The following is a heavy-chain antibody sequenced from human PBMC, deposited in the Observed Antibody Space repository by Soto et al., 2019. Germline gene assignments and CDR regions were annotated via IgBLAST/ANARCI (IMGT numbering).Heavy chain of an antibody. Sequence: QVQLQESGPGLMKPSQTLSLTCTVSGGSISSDDYYWSWIRQPPGKGLEWIGYIYYSGSTNYNPSPRSRLTTTVATSTNQLSLKLSSVPAADTAVYFCASAAPPGTPYIYSDPWGHGTLVTVSS. D-gene: IGHD2-15*01. J-gene: IGHJ5*02. CDR3: ASAAPPGTPYIYSDP. CDR1: GGSISSDDYY. V-gene: IGHV4-30-4*01. CDR2: IYYSGST.